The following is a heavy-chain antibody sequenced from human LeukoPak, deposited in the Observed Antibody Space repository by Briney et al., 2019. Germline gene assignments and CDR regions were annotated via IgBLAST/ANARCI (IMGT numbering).Heavy chain of an antibody. CDR3: AREDPPYNLDY. V-gene: IGHV1-69*04. CDR2: IIPILGIA. J-gene: IGHJ4*02. Sequence: SVKVACKASGGTFISYAISWVRQAPGRGLEWMGRIIPILGIANYAQKFLGRVTITADKSTSTAYMELSSLRSEDTAVYYCAREDPPYNLDYWGQGTLVTVSS. D-gene: IGHD5-24*01. CDR1: GGTFISYA.